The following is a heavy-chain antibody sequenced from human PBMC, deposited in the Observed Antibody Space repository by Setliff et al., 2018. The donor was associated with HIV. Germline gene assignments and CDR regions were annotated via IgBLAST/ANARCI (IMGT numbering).Heavy chain of an antibody. Sequence: SETLSLTCTVSGGSINTYYWSWIRQPAGKGLEWIGRFYTSGSTNYNPSLKSRVTMSVDTSKNQFSLKLSSVTAADTAVYYCARDRLTYYFDYWGQGILVTVFS. CDR3: ARDRLTYYFDY. V-gene: IGHV4-4*07. CDR2: FYTSGST. CDR1: GGSINTYY. D-gene: IGHD3-22*01. J-gene: IGHJ4*02.